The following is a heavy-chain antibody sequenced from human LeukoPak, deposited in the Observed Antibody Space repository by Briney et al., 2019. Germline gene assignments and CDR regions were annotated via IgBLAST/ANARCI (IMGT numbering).Heavy chain of an antibody. V-gene: IGHV1-2*02. J-gene: IGHJ3*02. Sequence: ASVKVSCKASGYTFTGYHLHWVRQAPGQGLQWMGWIDPNSGGTNYAQKFQDRVTMTRDTSISTTYMQLSRLRSDDTAVYFCARWLRAFDDNLRRAFDIWGQGTMVTVSS. CDR3: ARWLRAFDDNLRRAFDI. D-gene: IGHD3-9*01. CDR2: IDPNSGGT. CDR1: GYTFTGYH.